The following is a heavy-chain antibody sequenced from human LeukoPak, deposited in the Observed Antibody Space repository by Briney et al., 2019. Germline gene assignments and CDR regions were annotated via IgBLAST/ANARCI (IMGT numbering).Heavy chain of an antibody. D-gene: IGHD3-3*01. CDR3: ATADYDFWSGEKQIPDYYYYMDV. J-gene: IGHJ6*03. CDR2: ISYDGSNK. CDR1: GFTFSSYA. V-gene: IGHV3-30-3*01. Sequence: GRSLRLSCAASGFTFSSYAMHWVRQAPGKGLEWGAVISYDGSNKYYADSVKGRFTISRDNSKNTRYLQMNSRRAEDTAVYYCATADYDFWSGEKQIPDYYYYMDVWGKGTTVTGSS.